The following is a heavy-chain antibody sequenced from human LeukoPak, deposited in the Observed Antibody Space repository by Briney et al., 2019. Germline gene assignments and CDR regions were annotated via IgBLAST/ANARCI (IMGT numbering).Heavy chain of an antibody. CDR3: ASGGYSFFY. Sequence: GGSLRLSCAASGFSFSSNWMNWVRQAPGKGLEWVANIKQDGSEKYYVDSVKGRFTISRDNAKNSLYLQMNSLRAEDTAVYYCASGGYSFFYWGQGTLVTVSS. CDR1: GFSFSSNW. J-gene: IGHJ4*02. CDR2: IKQDGSEK. D-gene: IGHD5-18*01. V-gene: IGHV3-7*03.